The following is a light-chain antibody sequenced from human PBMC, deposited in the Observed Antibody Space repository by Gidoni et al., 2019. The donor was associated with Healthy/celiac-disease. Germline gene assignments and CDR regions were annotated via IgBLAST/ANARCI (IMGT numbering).Light chain of an antibody. CDR2: DAS. J-gene: IGKJ1*01. CDR1: QSVSSY. CDR3: QQSSNWPPTWT. V-gene: IGKV3-11*01. Sequence: IVLTQSPATLSLSPGERATLSCRASQSVSSYLAWYQQKPGQAPRLLIYDASNRATGIPARFSGSESGTDFTLTISSLEPEDFAVYYCQQSSNWPPTWTFGQGTKVEIK.